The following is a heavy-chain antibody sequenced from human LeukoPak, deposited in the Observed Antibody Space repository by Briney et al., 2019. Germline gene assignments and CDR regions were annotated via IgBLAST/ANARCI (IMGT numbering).Heavy chain of an antibody. Sequence: PSETLSLTCNVSDGSIRTKNFYWAGIRQPPGKGLEWIVSISYSGSTYCNPSLKSRVTISLDTSTNQFSLRVTSVAAADTAVYYCASPGFYVFSEVYYYIHGWGNGTTVTVSS. CDR1: DGSIRTKNFY. V-gene: IGHV4-39*01. D-gene: IGHD3/OR15-3a*01. CDR3: ASPGFYVFSEVYYYIHG. CDR2: ISYSGST. J-gene: IGHJ6*03.